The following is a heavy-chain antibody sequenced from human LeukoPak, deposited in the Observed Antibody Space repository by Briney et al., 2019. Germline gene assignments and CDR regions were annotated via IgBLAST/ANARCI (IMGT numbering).Heavy chain of an antibody. V-gene: IGHV1-2*02. CDR1: GYTFTGYY. D-gene: IGHD3-9*01. CDR3: ARDGRYYDILTGYLRNYYYYYMDV. Sequence: ASVKVSCKASGYTFTGYYMHWVRQAPGQGREWMGWINPNSGGTNYAQKFQGRVTMTRDTSISTAYMELSRLRSDDTAVYCCARDGRYYDILTGYLRNYYYYYMDVWGKGTTVTISS. J-gene: IGHJ6*03. CDR2: INPNSGGT.